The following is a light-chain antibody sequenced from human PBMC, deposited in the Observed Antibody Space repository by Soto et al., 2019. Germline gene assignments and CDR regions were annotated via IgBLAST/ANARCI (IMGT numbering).Light chain of an antibody. Sequence: EIVLTQSPGTLSLSPGEGATLSCRASQSVSSSYLAWYQQKPGQAPRLLIYGASSRATGIPDRFSGGGSGTDFTLPISRLEPEDLAVYYCQQYDNSPWTFGQGTKVEIK. CDR1: QSVSSSY. CDR3: QQYDNSPWT. CDR2: GAS. J-gene: IGKJ1*01. V-gene: IGKV3-20*01.